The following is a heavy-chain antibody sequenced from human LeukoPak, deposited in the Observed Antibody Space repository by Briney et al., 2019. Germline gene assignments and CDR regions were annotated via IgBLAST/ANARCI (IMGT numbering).Heavy chain of an antibody. V-gene: IGHV3-23*01. Sequence: GGSLRLCCAASGFTFINSAMSWVRQPPGKGLEWVSAISGSGDNTYYADSVRGRFTVSRDNAKNSLYLQMNSLRAEDTAVYYCARRSGYSGYGFDYWGQGTLVTVSS. CDR2: ISGSGDNT. CDR1: GFTFINSA. D-gene: IGHD5-12*01. J-gene: IGHJ4*02. CDR3: ARRSGYSGYGFDY.